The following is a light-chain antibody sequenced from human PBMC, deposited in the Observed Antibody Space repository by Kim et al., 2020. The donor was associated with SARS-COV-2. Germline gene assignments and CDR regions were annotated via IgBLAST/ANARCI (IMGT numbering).Light chain of an antibody. V-gene: IGLV3-19*01. Sequence: SSELTQDPAVSVALGQTVRITCQGDSLRSYYASWYQQKPGQAPVLVIYGKNNRPSGIPDRFSGSSSGNTASLTINGSQAEAEADYYCNSRDSSGNHLVFG. CDR3: NSRDSSGNHLV. J-gene: IGLJ3*02. CDR1: SLRSYY. CDR2: GKN.